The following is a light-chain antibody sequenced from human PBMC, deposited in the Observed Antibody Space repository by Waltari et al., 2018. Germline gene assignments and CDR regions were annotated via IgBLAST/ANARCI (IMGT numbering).Light chain of an antibody. CDR2: DDS. Sequence: SYVLTQSPSVSVAPGQPAKITCGGHHIGSKSVHWYQHKPGQAPLLVVYDDSGRPSGIPERFSGSNSGNTATLTISRVGAGDEADYYCQVWDGSSDHYVFGSGTKVTVL. V-gene: IGLV3-21*02. J-gene: IGLJ1*01. CDR1: HIGSKS. CDR3: QVWDGSSDHYV.